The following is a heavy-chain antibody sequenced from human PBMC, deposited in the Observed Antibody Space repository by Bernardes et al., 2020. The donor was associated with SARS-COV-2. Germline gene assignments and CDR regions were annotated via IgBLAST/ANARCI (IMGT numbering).Heavy chain of an antibody. CDR3: ARVAYNWNYPRHFDY. Sequence: SETLSLTCTVSGGSISSGSYYWSWIRQPAGKGLEWIGRIYTSGSTNYNPSLKSRVTISVDTSKNQFSLKLSSVTAADTAVYYCARVAYNWNYPRHFDYWGQGTLVTVSS. V-gene: IGHV4-61*02. CDR1: GGSISSGSYY. J-gene: IGHJ4*02. CDR2: IYTSGST. D-gene: IGHD1-7*01.